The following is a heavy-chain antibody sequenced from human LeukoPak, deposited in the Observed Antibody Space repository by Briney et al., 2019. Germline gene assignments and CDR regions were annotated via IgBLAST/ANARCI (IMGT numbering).Heavy chain of an antibody. CDR3: AKDGVNSSSPGEALDY. J-gene: IGHJ4*02. CDR2: ISYDGSNK. CDR1: GLTFDDYG. D-gene: IGHD6-13*01. Sequence: PGGSLRLSCVASGLTFDDYGMHWVRQAPGKGLEWLAVISYDGSNKYYADSVKGRFTISRDNSKNTLYLQMKSLRAEDTAVYYCAKDGVNSSSPGEALDYWGQGTLVTVSS. V-gene: IGHV3-30*18.